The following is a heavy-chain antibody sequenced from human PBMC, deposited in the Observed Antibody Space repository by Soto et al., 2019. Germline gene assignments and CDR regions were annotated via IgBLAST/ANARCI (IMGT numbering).Heavy chain of an antibody. J-gene: IGHJ4*02. CDR3: ARGQVVAAQH. CDR2: IYHSGST. V-gene: IGHV4-30-2*01. CDR1: GGSISSGGYS. Sequence: QRQLQESGSGLVKPSQTISLTCAVCGGSISSGGYSWSWIRQPPGKGLEWIGYIYHSGSTYYNPSLKSRVTISVDRSKNQFSLKLSSETAADTAVYYCARGQVVAAQHWGQGTLVTVSS. D-gene: IGHD2-15*01.